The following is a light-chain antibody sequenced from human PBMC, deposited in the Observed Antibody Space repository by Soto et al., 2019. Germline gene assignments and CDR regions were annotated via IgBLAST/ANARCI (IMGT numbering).Light chain of an antibody. CDR3: QQYNNWPPNYT. J-gene: IGKJ2*01. CDR2: GTS. Sequence: EIVMTQSPATLSVSPGESATLSCRASQRVSSNLAWYQQKPGQAPRLLIHGTSTRATGIPARFSGSGSGTEFTLTISSLQSEDFAVYYRQQYNNWPPNYTFGQGTKLEIK. CDR1: QRVSSN. V-gene: IGKV3-15*01.